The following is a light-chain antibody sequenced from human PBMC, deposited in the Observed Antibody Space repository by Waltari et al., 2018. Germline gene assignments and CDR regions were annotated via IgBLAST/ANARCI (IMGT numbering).Light chain of an antibody. CDR2: DTS. CDR1: QAVSRF. Sequence: EIVLTQSPGTLSLSPGERATLSCRASQAVSRFLAWYQQKPGQAPRLLIYDTSTRATGSPDRFSGSGSGTDFSLTIIRLEPEDFAVYYCQKYGSLPATFGQGTKVEIK. J-gene: IGKJ1*01. V-gene: IGKV3-20*01. CDR3: QKYGSLPAT.